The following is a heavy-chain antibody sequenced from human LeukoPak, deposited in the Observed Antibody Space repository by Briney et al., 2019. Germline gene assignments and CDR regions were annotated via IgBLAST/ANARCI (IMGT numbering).Heavy chain of an antibody. D-gene: IGHD3-10*01. V-gene: IGHV1-2*02. Sequence: ASVKVSCKASGYTFTGYYMNWVRKTPGQGLEWMGWINPNTGDTNYGRKVQGRVTMTRDTSINTAYMELRSLRSDDTAVYYCARSRRVGNGEYPDYWGQGTLVTVSS. CDR2: INPNTGDT. CDR3: ARSRRVGNGEYPDY. J-gene: IGHJ4*02. CDR1: GYTFTGYY.